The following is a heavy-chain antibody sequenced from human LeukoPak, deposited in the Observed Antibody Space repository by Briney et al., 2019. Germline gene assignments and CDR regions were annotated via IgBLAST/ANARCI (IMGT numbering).Heavy chain of an antibody. CDR2: IYPGDSDT. Sequence: KPGESLKISCKGSGHSFTSYWIGWVRQMPGKGLEWMGIIYPGDSDTRYSPSFQGQVTISADKSISTAYLQWSSLKASDTAMYYCARHYLDIVVVPAARGVDYYYMDVWGKGTTVTVSS. D-gene: IGHD2-2*03. CDR1: GHSFTSYW. V-gene: IGHV5-51*01. J-gene: IGHJ6*03. CDR3: ARHYLDIVVVPAARGVDYYYMDV.